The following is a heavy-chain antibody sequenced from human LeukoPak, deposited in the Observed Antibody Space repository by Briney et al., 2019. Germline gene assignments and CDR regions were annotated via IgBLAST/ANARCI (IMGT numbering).Heavy chain of an antibody. V-gene: IGHV3-33*06. CDR2: IWNDGSNK. Sequence: PGGSLRLSCAASGFTFRSYGMHWVRQAPGKGLEWVALIWNDGSNKYYADSVKGRFTISRDNSKNTVYLHMNSLRAEDTAVYYCAKDPLNYYDSSGYYPFDYWGQGTLVTVSS. CDR3: AKDPLNYYDSSGYYPFDY. D-gene: IGHD3-22*01. CDR1: GFTFRSYG. J-gene: IGHJ4*02.